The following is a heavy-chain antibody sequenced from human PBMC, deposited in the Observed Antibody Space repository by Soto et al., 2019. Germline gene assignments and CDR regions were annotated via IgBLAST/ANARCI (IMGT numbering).Heavy chain of an antibody. CDR1: GFTFRNYG. D-gene: IGHD3-3*01. CDR3: AKMVEWLLSLDY. CDR2: ISYDGTVE. V-gene: IGHV3-30*18. J-gene: IGHJ4*02. Sequence: QVQLVESGGGVVQPGRSLRLSCAASGFTFRNYGMHWVRQAPGKGLEWVAVISYDGTVEYYADSVKGRFTISRDNSKNTLLLQMNSLRPEDTAVYYCAKMVEWLLSLDYWGQGTLVTVSS.